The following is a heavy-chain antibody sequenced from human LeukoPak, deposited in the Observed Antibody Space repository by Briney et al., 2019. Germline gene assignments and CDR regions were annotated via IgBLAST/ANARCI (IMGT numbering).Heavy chain of an antibody. D-gene: IGHD5-18*01. CDR2: IKKDVSEK. J-gene: IGHJ4*02. CDR3: ARCGYSYGYGFDY. V-gene: IGHV3-7*01. Sequence: PGGSLRLSCAASGFTFSSYWMSWVRQAPGKGLEWVANIKKDVSEKYYVDSVKGRFTISRDKAENSLYLQMNSLRAEDRAVYYCARCGYSYGYGFDYWGQGTLVTVSS. CDR1: GFTFSSYW.